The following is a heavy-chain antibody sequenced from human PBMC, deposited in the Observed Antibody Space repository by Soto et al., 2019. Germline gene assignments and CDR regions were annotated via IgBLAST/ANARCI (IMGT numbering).Heavy chain of an antibody. CDR1: GGSFSGYY. Sequence: QVQLQQWGAGLLKPSETLSLTCAVYGGSFSGYYWSWIRQPPGKGLEWIGEINHSGSTNYNPSLTSRVTLSVDASKNRFSRNLSSVTASDTAVYYGAGGRAVAGMRPWGQGTLVTVSS. V-gene: IGHV4-34*01. D-gene: IGHD6-19*01. J-gene: IGHJ4*02. CDR2: INHSGST. CDR3: AGGRAVAGMRP.